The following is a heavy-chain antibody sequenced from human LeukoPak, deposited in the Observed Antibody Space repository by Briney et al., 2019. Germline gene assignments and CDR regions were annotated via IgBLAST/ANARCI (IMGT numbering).Heavy chain of an antibody. CDR3: ARGDAFSGDH. V-gene: IGHV3-7*04. CDR2: IHPEGNEK. Sequence: GGSLRLSCAVSGFSFTNFWMSWVRQAPGRGLEWVANIHPEGNEKYHVESVKGRFTISRDNTKNLLFLQMNGLRIEDTAVYYCARGDAFSGDHWGQGTLVTVSS. CDR1: GFSFTNFW. J-gene: IGHJ4*02.